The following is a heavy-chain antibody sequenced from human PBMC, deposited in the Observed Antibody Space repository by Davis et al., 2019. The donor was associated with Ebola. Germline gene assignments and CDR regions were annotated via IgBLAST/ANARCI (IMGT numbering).Heavy chain of an antibody. CDR3: AKDPQKWELHYYYGMDV. D-gene: IGHD1-26*01. J-gene: IGHJ6*02. V-gene: IGHV3-30*18. CDR1: GFTFSSYG. Sequence: GGSLRLSCAASGFTFSSYGMHWVRQAPGKGLEWVAVISYDGSNKYYADSVKGRFTISRDNSKNTLYLQMNSQRAEDTAVYYCAKDPQKWELHYYYGMDVWGQGTTVTVSS. CDR2: ISYDGSNK.